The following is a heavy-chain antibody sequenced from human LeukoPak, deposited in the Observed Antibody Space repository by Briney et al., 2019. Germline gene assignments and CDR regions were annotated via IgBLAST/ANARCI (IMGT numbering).Heavy chain of an antibody. CDR2: ISSSSSYI. CDR1: GFTFSSYS. V-gene: IGHV3-21*01. Sequence: GGSLRLSCAASGFTFSSYSMSWVRQAPGKGLEWVSPISSSSSYIYYADSVKGRFTISRDNAKNSLYLQMNSLRAEDTAVYYCARVRSSWYYFDYWGQGTLVTVSS. D-gene: IGHD6-13*01. CDR3: ARVRSSWYYFDY. J-gene: IGHJ4*02.